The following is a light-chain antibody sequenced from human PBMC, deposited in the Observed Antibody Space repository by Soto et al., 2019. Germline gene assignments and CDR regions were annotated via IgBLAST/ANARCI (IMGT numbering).Light chain of an antibody. J-gene: IGKJ1*01. V-gene: IGKV1-5*01. CDR3: QQYDSYWT. Sequence: DIQMTQSPSILSASVGDRVTITCRASQSIGNWLAWYQQKPGKAPKFLIYDASSLESGVPSRFSGSGSGREFTLTISSLQPDDLATYYCQQYDSYWTLGQGTKVDIK. CDR2: DAS. CDR1: QSIGNW.